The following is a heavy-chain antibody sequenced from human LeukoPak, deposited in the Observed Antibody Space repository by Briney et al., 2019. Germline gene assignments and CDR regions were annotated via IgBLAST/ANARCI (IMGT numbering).Heavy chain of an antibody. CDR2: INPNSGGT. CDR1: GYTFTNYY. CDR3: ARGSYYYDSSGYPLDY. V-gene: IGHV1-2*02. Sequence: GASVKVSCKTSGYTFTNYYMHWVRQAPGQGLEWMGWINPNSGGTNYAQKFQGRVTMTRDTSISTAYMELSRLRSDDTAVYYCARGSYYYDSSGYPLDYWGQGTLVTVSS. J-gene: IGHJ4*02. D-gene: IGHD3-22*01.